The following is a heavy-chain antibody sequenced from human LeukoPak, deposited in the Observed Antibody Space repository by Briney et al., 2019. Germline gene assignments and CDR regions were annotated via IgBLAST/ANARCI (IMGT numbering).Heavy chain of an antibody. CDR2: IIPISGTA. Sequence: SVKVSCKASGGTFSRYAISWVRQAPGQGLEWMGGIIPISGTANYAQKFQGRVTITADESTSTAYMELSSLRSEDTAVYYCARDSGRGVAGNLDYWGQGTLVTVSS. V-gene: IGHV1-69*13. CDR3: ARDSGRGVAGNLDY. J-gene: IGHJ4*02. D-gene: IGHD6-19*01. CDR1: GGTFSRYA.